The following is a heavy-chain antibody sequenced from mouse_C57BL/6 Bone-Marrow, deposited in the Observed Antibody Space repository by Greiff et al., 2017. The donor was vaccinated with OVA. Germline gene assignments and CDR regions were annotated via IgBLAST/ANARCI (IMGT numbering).Heavy chain of an antibody. J-gene: IGHJ4*01. V-gene: IGHV1-81*01. Sequence: QVQLQQSGAELARPGASVKLSCKASGYTFTSYGISWVKQRTGQGLEWIGEIYPRSGNTYYNEKFKGKATLTAGKSSSTAYMELRSLTSEDSAVYFCARWGGSSRYYAMDYWGQGTSVTVSS. CDR1: GYTFTSYG. CDR2: IYPRSGNT. D-gene: IGHD1-1*01. CDR3: ARWGGSSRYYAMDY.